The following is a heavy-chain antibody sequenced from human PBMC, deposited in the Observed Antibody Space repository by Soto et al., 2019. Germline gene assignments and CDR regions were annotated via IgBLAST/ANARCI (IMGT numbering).Heavy chain of an antibody. D-gene: IGHD2-21*02. V-gene: IGHV1-46*01. CDR2: VNPSGGHT. CDR1: GDTFTDYY. CDR3: ARGGHVVVVTAALDY. Sequence: QVQLVQSGAEVKKPGASVKVSCKASGDTFTDYYIHWVRQAPGQGLEWMGTVNPSGGHTTYAQHFLGRVTMPGDTATSTLYMELTSLTSEDTAVYYCARGGHVVVVTAALDYWGQGTLVTVSS. J-gene: IGHJ4*02.